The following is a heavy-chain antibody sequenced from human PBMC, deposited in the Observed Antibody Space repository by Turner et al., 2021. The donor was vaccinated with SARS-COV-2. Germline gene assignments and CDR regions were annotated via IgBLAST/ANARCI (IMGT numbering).Heavy chain of an antibody. D-gene: IGHD5-12*01. J-gene: IGHJ4*02. CDR3: ARTDGYNYDY. Sequence: QVQLQESGPGLVKPSETLSLTCTVSGGSISSYYWSWIRQPPGKGLEWIGYIYYSGSTNYNPSLKSRVTISIDTSKNQFSLKLSSVTAAYTAVYYCARTDGYNYDYWGQGTLVTVSS. CDR1: GGSISSYY. CDR2: IYYSGST. V-gene: IGHV4-59*01.